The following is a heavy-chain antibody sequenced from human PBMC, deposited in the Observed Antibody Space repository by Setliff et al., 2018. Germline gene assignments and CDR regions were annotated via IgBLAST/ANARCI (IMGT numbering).Heavy chain of an antibody. CDR1: GDSMSFSY. CDR3: AKGRGEMDS. V-gene: IGHV4-59*01. CDR2: IYYSGST. Sequence: PSETLSLTCSVSGDSMSFSYWSWIRQPPGKGLEWIGYIYYSGSTDSHPSLKSRVSISIDTSMNQFSLNVRSVTAADTAIYYCAKGRGEMDSWGQGILVTVSS. D-gene: IGHD3-10*01. J-gene: IGHJ4*02.